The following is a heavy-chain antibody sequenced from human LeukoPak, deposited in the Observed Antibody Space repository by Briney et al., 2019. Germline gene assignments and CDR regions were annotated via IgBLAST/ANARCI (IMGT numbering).Heavy chain of an antibody. V-gene: IGHV4-59*01. CDR1: GGSISSYY. D-gene: IGHD3-22*01. Sequence: PSETLSLTCTVSGGSISSYYWSWIRQPPGKGLEWIGYIYYSGSTNYNPSLKSRVTISVDTSKNQFSLKLSSVTAADTAVYYCARVGEYYDSSGYLDYWGQGTLVIVSS. J-gene: IGHJ4*02. CDR2: IYYSGST. CDR3: ARVGEYYDSSGYLDY.